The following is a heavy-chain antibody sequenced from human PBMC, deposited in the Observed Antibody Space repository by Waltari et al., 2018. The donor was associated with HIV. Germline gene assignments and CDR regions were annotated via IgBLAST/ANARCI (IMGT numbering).Heavy chain of an antibody. J-gene: IGHJ4*02. CDR1: GTRFTDSY. CDR2: TNPKLPAT. D-gene: IGHD5-18*01. V-gene: IGHV1-2*06. CDR3: AREPLDPTRHNALVGSPGDY. Sequence: QVQLDQSGAGVQKPGASVKVSCTTSGTRFTDSYLHWLRLAHGQGLEGVGRTNPKLPATTYAHNCQGRVSLTRETSVNTAYIDLRRLKSDDTAVYYCAREPLDPTRHNALVGSPGDYWGQGTQVIVSS.